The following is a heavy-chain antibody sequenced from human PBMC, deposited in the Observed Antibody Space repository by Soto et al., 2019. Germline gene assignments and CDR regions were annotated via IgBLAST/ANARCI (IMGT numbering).Heavy chain of an antibody. J-gene: IGHJ4*02. CDR1: GFTFSSYG. D-gene: IGHD5-18*01. Sequence: GGSLRLSCAASGFTFSSYGMHWVRQAPGKGLEWVAVISYDGSNKYYADSVKGRFTISRDNSKNTLYLQMNSLRAEDTAVYYCAKGLLIQLWSPYYFDYWGQGTPVTVSS. V-gene: IGHV3-30*18. CDR2: ISYDGSNK. CDR3: AKGLLIQLWSPYYFDY.